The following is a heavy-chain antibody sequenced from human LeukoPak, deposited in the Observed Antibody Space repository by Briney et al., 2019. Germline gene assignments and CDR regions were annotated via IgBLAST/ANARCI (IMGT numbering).Heavy chain of an antibody. D-gene: IGHD6-13*01. CDR2: ISSSSSYI. CDR1: GFTFSSYS. V-gene: IGHV3-21*01. CDR3: ARDPSGAAGALY. J-gene: IGHJ4*02. Sequence: GGSLRLSCAASGFTFSSYSMNWVRQAPGKGLEWVSSISSSSSYIYYADSVKGRFTISRDNAKNSLYLQMNSLRAEDTAVYYCARDPSGAAGALYWGQGTQVTVSS.